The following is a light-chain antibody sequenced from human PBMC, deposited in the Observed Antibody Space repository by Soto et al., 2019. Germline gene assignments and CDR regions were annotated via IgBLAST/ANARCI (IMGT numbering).Light chain of an antibody. CDR1: QSVGSW. J-gene: IGKJ2*01. V-gene: IGKV1-5*03. CDR2: KAS. CDR3: QQYSSYWYT. Sequence: DIQMTQSPSTLSASVGDRVTITCRASQSVGSWLAWYQQKPGKAPKLLIYKASSLESGVPSRFSCSGSGTEFTLTISSLQPDDFATYYCQQYSSYWYTFGQGTRLEIK.